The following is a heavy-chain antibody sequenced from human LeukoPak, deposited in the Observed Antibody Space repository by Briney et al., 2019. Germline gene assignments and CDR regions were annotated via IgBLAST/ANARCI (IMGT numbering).Heavy chain of an antibody. D-gene: IGHD1-26*01. CDR2: INQDASEK. CDR1: GFTLGSYW. Sequence: GGSLRLSCAASGFTLGSYWMTWVRQAPGKGLEWVANINQDASEKYHVDSVKGRFTISRDNAKNTLYLQMNSLRAEDTAVYYCARAGEGLLAYSFDIWGQGTMVTVSS. CDR3: ARAGEGLLAYSFDI. V-gene: IGHV3-7*02. J-gene: IGHJ3*02.